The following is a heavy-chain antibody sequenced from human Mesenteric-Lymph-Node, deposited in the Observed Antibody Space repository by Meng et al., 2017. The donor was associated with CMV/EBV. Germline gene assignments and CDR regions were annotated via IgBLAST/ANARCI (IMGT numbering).Heavy chain of an antibody. CDR3: ARDANNRGYSYGYPPADGMDV. CDR2: INPSGGST. D-gene: IGHD5-18*01. CDR1: GYTFTSYY. J-gene: IGHJ6*02. Sequence: ASVKVSCKASGYTFTSYYMHWVRQAPGQGLEWMGIINPSGGSTSYAQKFQGRVTMTRDTSTSTVYMELSSLRSEDTAVYYCARDANNRGYSYGYPPADGMDVWGQGTTVTVSS. V-gene: IGHV1-46*01.